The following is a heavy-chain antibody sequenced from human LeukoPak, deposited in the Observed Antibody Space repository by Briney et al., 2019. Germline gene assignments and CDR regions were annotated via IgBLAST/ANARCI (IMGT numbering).Heavy chain of an antibody. Sequence: GGSLRLSCTASGFTLSNSGMSCVRQAPGKGLEWVSGIPGSGGNTYYADSVRGRFTISRDNSKNTLYLQMNSLRAEDTAVYYCAKSYSGNYNDAFGIWGQGTMVTVSS. V-gene: IGHV3-23*01. CDR2: IPGSGGNT. CDR1: GFTLSNSG. J-gene: IGHJ3*02. CDR3: AKSYSGNYNDAFGI. D-gene: IGHD1-26*01.